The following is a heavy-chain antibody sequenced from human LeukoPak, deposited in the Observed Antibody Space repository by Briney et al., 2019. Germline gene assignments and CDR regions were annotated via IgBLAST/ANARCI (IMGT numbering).Heavy chain of an antibody. Sequence: GGSLRLSCAASGFTFSSYSTNWVRQAPGKGLEWVSYISSSSSTIYYADSVKGRFTISRDNAKNSLYLQMNSLRAEDTAVYYCAREPWMLASAAFDYWGQGTLVTVSS. V-gene: IGHV3-48*01. CDR2: ISSSSSTI. CDR1: GFTFSSYS. CDR3: AREPWMLASAAFDY. D-gene: IGHD2-2*03. J-gene: IGHJ4*02.